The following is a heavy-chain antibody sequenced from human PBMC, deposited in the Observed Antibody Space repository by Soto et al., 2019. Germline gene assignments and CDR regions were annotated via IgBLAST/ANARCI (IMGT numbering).Heavy chain of an antibody. J-gene: IGHJ5*02. CDR3: VSQHDHNTGGFNWFDP. CDR1: GYTFSSHK. D-gene: IGHD2-8*02. CDR2: MDPDSGRT. Sequence: QVQLVQSGAEVKKPGASVKVSCKASGYTFSSHKINWVRQATGQGLEWMGWMDPDSGRTAYVQKFQGRVTMTRNTTIGPAHMELTSLRSEETTMYYCVSQHDHNTGGFNWFDPWGQGTLVNFSS. V-gene: IGHV1-8*01.